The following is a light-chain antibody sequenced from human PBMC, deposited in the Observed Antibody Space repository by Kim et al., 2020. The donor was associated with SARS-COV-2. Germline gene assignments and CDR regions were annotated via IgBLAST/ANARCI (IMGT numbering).Light chain of an antibody. CDR1: QSISSW. CDR3: QQYNSYSWT. CDR2: DAS. Sequence: DIQMTQSPSTLSASVGDSVTITCRASQSISSWLAWYQQKPGKAPKVLIYDASRLEGGVPSRFSGSGSGTEFTLTISSLQPDDFATYYCQQYNSYSWTFGQGTKVEIK. V-gene: IGKV1-5*01. J-gene: IGKJ1*01.